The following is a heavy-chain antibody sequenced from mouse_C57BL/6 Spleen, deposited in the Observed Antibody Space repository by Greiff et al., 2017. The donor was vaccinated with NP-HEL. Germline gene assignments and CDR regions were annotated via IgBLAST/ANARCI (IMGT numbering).Heavy chain of an antibody. J-gene: IGHJ2*01. Sequence: EVKLQESGGGLVKPGGSLKLSCAASGFTFSSYAMSWVRQTPEKRLEWVATISDGGSYTYYPDNVKGRFTISRDNAKNNLYLQMSHLKSEDTAMYYCARGGLGYGSRGDFDYWGQGTTLTVSS. CDR2: ISDGGSYT. CDR3: ARGGLGYGSRGDFDY. V-gene: IGHV5-4*03. D-gene: IGHD1-1*01. CDR1: GFTFSSYA.